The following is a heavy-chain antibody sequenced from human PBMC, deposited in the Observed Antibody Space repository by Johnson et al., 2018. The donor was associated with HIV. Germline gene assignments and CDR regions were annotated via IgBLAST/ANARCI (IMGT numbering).Heavy chain of an antibody. V-gene: IGHV3-43D*03. Sequence: VQLVESGGVVVQPGGSLRLSCAASGFTFDDYAMHWVRQAPGKGLEWVSLISWDGAITLYYAASVKGRFSISRDNAKSSVYLQMNSLRAEDTAVYYCARNPIRDFWSGSGDAFDIWGQGTMVTVSS. D-gene: IGHD3-3*01. CDR3: ARNPIRDFWSGSGDAFDI. CDR1: GFTFDDYA. CDR2: ISWDGAIT. J-gene: IGHJ3*02.